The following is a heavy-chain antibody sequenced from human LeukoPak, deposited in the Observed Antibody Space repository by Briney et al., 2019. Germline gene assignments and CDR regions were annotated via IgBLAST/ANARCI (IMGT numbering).Heavy chain of an antibody. CDR3: AKESGYDVDFDY. Sequence: GGSLRLSCAASGFTFTSHAMSWVRQAPGKGLEWVSIISGSGDSTYYADSVKGRFTISRDNSKNTLYLQMNSLRADDTAVYYCAKESGYDVDFDYWGEGTLVTVSS. J-gene: IGHJ4*02. V-gene: IGHV3-23*01. CDR2: ISGSGDST. D-gene: IGHD5-12*01. CDR1: GFTFTSHA.